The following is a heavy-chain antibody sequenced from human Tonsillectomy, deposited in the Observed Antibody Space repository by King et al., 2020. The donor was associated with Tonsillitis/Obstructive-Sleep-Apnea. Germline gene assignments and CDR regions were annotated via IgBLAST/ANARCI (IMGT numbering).Heavy chain of an antibody. CDR2: INHSGST. Sequence: QVQLPQWGAGLLKPSETLSLTCAVYGGSFSGYYWSWLRQPPGKGLEWIGEINHSGSTNYNPSLKSRVTISVDTSKNQFSLKLSSVTAADTAVYYCARGRIEGYCSSTSCHPFDYWGQGTLVTVSS. CDR3: ARGRIEGYCSSTSCHPFDY. V-gene: IGHV4-34*01. D-gene: IGHD2-2*01. CDR1: GGSFSGYY. J-gene: IGHJ4*02.